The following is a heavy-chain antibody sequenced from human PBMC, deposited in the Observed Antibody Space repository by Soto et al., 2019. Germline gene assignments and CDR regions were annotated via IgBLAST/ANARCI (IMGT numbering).Heavy chain of an antibody. V-gene: IGHV1-2*04. CDR3: ARAATVTHSWFDP. J-gene: IGHJ5*02. Sequence: ASVKVSCKASGYTFTGYYMHWVRQAPGQGLEWMGWINPNSGGTNYAQKFQGWVTMTRDTSISTAYMELSRLRSDDTAVYYCARAATVTHSWFDPWGQGTLVTVSS. CDR1: GYTFTGYY. CDR2: INPNSGGT. D-gene: IGHD4-17*01.